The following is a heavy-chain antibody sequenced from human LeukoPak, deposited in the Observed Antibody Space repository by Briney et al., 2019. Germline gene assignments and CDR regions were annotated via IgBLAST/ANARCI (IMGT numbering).Heavy chain of an antibody. V-gene: IGHV4-39*01. CDR2: IYYSGST. Sequence: PSETLSLTCTVSGGSISSSNYYWGWARQPPGKGLEWIGTIYYSGSTNYNPSLKSRVTISADTPKNQFSLKVSSVTAADTAVYYCARPATSGTYYSAFDYWGQGTLVTVSS. CDR1: GGSISSSNYY. J-gene: IGHJ4*02. CDR3: ARPATSGTYYSAFDY. D-gene: IGHD3-22*01.